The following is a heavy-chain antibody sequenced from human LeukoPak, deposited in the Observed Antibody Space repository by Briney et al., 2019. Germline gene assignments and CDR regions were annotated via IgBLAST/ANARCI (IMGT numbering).Heavy chain of an antibody. CDR1: GFAFSSLA. J-gene: IGHJ4*02. CDR2: ISYDGNNQ. Sequence: GGSLRLSCAVSGFAFSSLAMHWVRQAPGKGLEWEAFISYDGNNQYYADSVKGRFTISRDNSKNTLYLQMNNLRAEDTAIYYCARVGSRYCSGASCYDGFWGQGTLVSVSS. V-gene: IGHV3-30-3*01. D-gene: IGHD2-15*01. CDR3: ARVGSRYCSGASCYDGF.